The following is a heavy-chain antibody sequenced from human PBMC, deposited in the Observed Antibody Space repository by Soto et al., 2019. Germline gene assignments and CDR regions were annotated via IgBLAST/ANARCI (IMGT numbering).Heavy chain of an antibody. Sequence: GGSLRLSCAASGFTFSSYAMSWVRQAPGKGLEWVSAISGSGGSTYYADSVKGRFTISRDNSKNTLYLQMNSLRAEDTAVYYCARDPMTTVTPNFDYWGQGTLVTAPQ. CDR3: ARDPMTTVTPNFDY. D-gene: IGHD4-17*01. V-gene: IGHV3-23*01. CDR2: ISGSGGST. J-gene: IGHJ4*02. CDR1: GFTFSSYA.